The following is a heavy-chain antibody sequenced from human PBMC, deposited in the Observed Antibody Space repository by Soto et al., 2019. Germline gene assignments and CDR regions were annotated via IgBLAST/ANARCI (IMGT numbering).Heavy chain of an antibody. V-gene: IGHV1-3*01. D-gene: IGHD2-21*02. J-gene: IGHJ4*02. CDR2: INAGNGNT. Sequence: ASVKVSCKASGYTFTSYAMQWVRQAPGQRLEWMGWINAGNGNTKYSQKFQGRVTITRDTSASTAYMELSSLRSEDTAVYYCARSIVVVTAIDYWGQGTLVTVSS. CDR1: GYTFTSYA. CDR3: ARSIVVVTAIDY.